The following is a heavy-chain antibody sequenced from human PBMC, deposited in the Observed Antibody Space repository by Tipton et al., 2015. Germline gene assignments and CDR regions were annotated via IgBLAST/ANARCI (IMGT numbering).Heavy chain of an antibody. CDR2: IYHSGFT. CDR3: ARGHYVSRMDV. D-gene: IGHD3-10*01. V-gene: IGHV4-4*02. Sequence: TLSLTCAVSGGSISSSDWWTWVRQPPGKGLEWIGEIYHSGFTNYNPSLKSRVTISVGKSRNQFSLQWTSLTAADTAVYYCARGHYVSRMDVWGQGTTVTVSS. J-gene: IGHJ6*02. CDR1: GGSISSSDW.